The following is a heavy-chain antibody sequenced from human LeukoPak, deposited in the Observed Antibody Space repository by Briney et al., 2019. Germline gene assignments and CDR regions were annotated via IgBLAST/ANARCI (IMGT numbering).Heavy chain of an antibody. CDR3: AKRGIYGDPSDY. CDR1: GFTFSRSA. CDR2: ISESGGVT. J-gene: IGHJ4*02. V-gene: IGHV3-23*01. Sequence: GGSLRLCCAASGFTFSRSAMSWVRQAPAKGLEWVSGISESGGVTYYVDSVKGRFTISRDTSKNTVYLQMNSLRAEDTAIYYCAKRGIYGDPSDYWGQGTLVTVSS. D-gene: IGHD4-17*01.